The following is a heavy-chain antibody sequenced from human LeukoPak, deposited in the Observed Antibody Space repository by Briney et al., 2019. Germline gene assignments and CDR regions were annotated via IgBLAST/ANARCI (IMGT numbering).Heavy chain of an antibody. CDR2: INHSGST. J-gene: IGHJ4*02. D-gene: IGHD2-21*02. CDR3: ARAYCVGDCTVLHIYFDN. CDR1: GGSFSGYY. Sequence: SETLSLTCAVYGGSFSGYYWSWIRQPPGKGLEWIGEINHSGSTNYNPSLKSRVTISVDTSKNQFSLKLSSVTAADTAVYYCARAYCVGDCTVLHIYFDNWGQGTLVTVSS. V-gene: IGHV4-34*01.